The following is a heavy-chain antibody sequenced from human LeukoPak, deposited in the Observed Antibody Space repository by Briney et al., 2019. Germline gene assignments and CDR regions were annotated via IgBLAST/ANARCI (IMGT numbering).Heavy chain of an antibody. D-gene: IGHD1-26*01. V-gene: IGHV4-4*07. CDR3: ARVQTIVGARLYYFDY. CDR1: GGSISSYY. J-gene: IGHJ4*02. CDR2: IYTSGST. Sequence: SETLSLTCTVSGGSISSYYWSWIRQPAGKGLEWIGRIYTSGSTNYNPSLKSRVTMSVDTSKNQFSLKLSSVTAADTAVYYCARVQTIVGARLYYFDYWGQGTLVTVSS.